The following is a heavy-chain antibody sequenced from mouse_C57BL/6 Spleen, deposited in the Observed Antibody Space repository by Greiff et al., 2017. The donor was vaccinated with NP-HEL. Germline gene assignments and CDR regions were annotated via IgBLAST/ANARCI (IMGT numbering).Heavy chain of an antibody. V-gene: IGHV1-64*01. CDR3: ARVGYYYGSSYVLYAMDY. CDR1: GYTFTSYW. D-gene: IGHD1-1*01. CDR2: IHPNSGST. J-gene: IGHJ4*01. Sequence: VQLQQSGAELVKPGASVKLSCKASGYTFTSYWMHWVKQRPGQGLEWIGMIHPNSGSTNYNEKFKSKATLTVDKSSSTAYMQLSSLTSEDSAVYYCARVGYYYGSSYVLYAMDYWGQGTSVTVSS.